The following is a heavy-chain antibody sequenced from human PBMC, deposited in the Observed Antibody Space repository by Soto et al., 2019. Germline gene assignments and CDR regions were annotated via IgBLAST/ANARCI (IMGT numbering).Heavy chain of an antibody. J-gene: IGHJ5*02. Sequence: QVQLQESGPGLVKPSQTLSLTCTVSGGSISSGGYYWSWIRQHPGKGLEWIGYIYYSGSTYYNPSLKSRGTISVDTSKNQLSLKLSSVTAADTAVYYCARVTSRDYYDSSGSGWFDPWGQGTLVTVSS. V-gene: IGHV4-31*03. CDR1: GGSISSGGYY. D-gene: IGHD3-22*01. CDR3: ARVTSRDYYDSSGSGWFDP. CDR2: IYYSGST.